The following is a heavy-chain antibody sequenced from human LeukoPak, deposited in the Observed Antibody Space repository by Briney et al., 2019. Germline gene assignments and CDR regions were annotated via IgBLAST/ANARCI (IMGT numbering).Heavy chain of an antibody. D-gene: IGHD3-10*01. CDR3: ARQVARSLISLRLVSLDSFDI. CDR2: FSYRGGA. CDR1: GGSIGSSSYF. Sequence: SETLSLTCTASGGSIGSSSYFWGWIRQPSGKGLEWIGSFSYRGGAYHNPSPASRVTISRDTSTSQFSLKLRSVTAADTAVYYCARQVARSLISLRLVSLDSFDIWGQGTTVTVSS. V-gene: IGHV4-39*07. J-gene: IGHJ3*02.